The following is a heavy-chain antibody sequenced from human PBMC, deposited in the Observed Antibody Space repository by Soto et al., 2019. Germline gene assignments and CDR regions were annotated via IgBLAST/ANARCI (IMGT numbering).Heavy chain of an antibody. V-gene: IGHV1-8*01. J-gene: IGHJ4*02. CDR1: GYSFTKFD. Sequence: QVQLVQSGAEVKEPGASVRVSCKASGYSFTKFDINWVRQAPGQGLEWMGWLNPKSGNTGYAQNLQGRVTMTRDTSISTAYMELRSLRSEDTALYYCAGGTAGSSDFDYWGQGTLVTVSS. D-gene: IGHD6-6*01. CDR2: LNPKSGNT. CDR3: AGGTAGSSDFDY.